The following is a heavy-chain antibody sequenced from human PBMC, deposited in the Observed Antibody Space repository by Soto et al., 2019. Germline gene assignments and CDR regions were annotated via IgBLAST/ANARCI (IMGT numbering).Heavy chain of an antibody. CDR1: GVLFSNYA. D-gene: IGHD2-8*01. Sequence: PGGSLRLSCAASGVLFSNYALNWVRHSPGKGLEWVSGITGSGGTTFYVNSVKGRFTISREKSNRMVSLQMNNLRAEDAAVYYCAKEYHSPSRGVFDIWGQGTMVTVSS. V-gene: IGHV3-23*01. CDR3: AKEYHSPSRGVFDI. J-gene: IGHJ3*02. CDR2: ITGSGGTT.